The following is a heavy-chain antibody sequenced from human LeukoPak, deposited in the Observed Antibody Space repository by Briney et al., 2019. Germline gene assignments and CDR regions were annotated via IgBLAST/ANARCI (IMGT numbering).Heavy chain of an antibody. V-gene: IGHV1-69*13. CDR2: IIPIFGTA. D-gene: IGHD3-22*01. J-gene: IGHJ3*02. CDR1: GGTFSSYA. CDR3: AGGRPKYYYDSSGYAFDI. Sequence: SVKVSCKASGGTFSSYAISWVRQAPGQGLEWMGGIIPIFGTANYAQKFQGRVTITADESTSTAYMELSSLRSEDTAVYYCAGGRPKYYYDSSGYAFDIWGQGTMVTVSS.